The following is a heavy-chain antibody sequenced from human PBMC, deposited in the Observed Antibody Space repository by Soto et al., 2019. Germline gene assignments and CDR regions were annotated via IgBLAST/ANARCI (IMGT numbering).Heavy chain of an antibody. J-gene: IGHJ4*02. Sequence: PSETLSLTCTVSGGSMSSHYWTWLRQSPGKGLEWIGYISYGGSTYYNPSLKSRVSISADTSKNQFSLRMNSMIAADTAVYYCARADPAASVGYWGQGTLVTVSS. V-gene: IGHV4-59*11. CDR1: GGSMSSHY. CDR3: ARADPAASVGY. CDR2: ISYGGST. D-gene: IGHD2-2*01.